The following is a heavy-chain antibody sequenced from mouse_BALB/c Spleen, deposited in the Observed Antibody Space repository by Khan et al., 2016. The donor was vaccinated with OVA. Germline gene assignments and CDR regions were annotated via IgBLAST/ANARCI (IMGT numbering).Heavy chain of an antibody. CDR3: ARDGSRYNYAMDD. J-gene: IGHJ4*01. V-gene: IGHV3-2*02. Sequence: EVKLQESGPGLVKPSQSLSLTCTVTGYSITSDYAWNWIRQFPGNKLEWMGYISSSGSTNYNPALTSRISITRDPSKNQFFLQLNAVTTEDTATYYCARDGSRYNYAMDDWGQGTSVTVSS. CDR2: ISSSGST. CDR1: GYSITSDYA. D-gene: IGHD2-3*01.